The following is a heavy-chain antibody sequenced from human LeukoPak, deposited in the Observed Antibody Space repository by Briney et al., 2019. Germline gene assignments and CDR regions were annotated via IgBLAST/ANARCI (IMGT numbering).Heavy chain of an antibody. CDR3: AKKKGSGYYYAFDY. D-gene: IGHD3-22*01. CDR2: ISGSGGST. CDR1: GFTFSSYA. V-gene: IGHV3-23*01. J-gene: IGHJ4*02. Sequence: PGGSLRLSCAASGFTFSSYAMSWVRQAPGKGLEWVSAISGSGGSTYYADSVKGRFTISRDNSKNTLYLQMNSLRAEDTAIYYCAKKKGSGYYYAFDYWGQGTLVTVSS.